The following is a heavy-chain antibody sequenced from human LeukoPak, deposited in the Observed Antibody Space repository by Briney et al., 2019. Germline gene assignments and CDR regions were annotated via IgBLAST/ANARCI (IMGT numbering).Heavy chain of an antibody. CDR2: INNDGSGT. V-gene: IGHV3-74*01. D-gene: IGHD3-3*01. Sequence: GGSLRLSCAASGFTFSSYWMHWVRQAPGKGPVWVSRINNDGSGTTYADSVKGRFTISRDDAKNTLYLQMNSLRAEDTAVYYCARVRFWSGSGWDYWGQGTLVTVSS. CDR3: ARVRFWSGSGWDY. CDR1: GFTFSSYW. J-gene: IGHJ4*02.